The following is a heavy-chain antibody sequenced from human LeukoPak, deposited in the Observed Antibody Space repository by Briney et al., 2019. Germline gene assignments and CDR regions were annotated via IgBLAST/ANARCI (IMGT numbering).Heavy chain of an antibody. CDR1: GFTFSSYS. V-gene: IGHV3-48*04. CDR2: ISSSSSTI. D-gene: IGHD3-9*01. J-gene: IGHJ3*02. CDR3: ARGEFVLRYFDWLLLGAFDI. Sequence: GSLRLSCAASGFTFSSYSMNWVRQAPGKGLEWVSYISSSSSTIYYADSVKGRFTISRENAKNSLYLQMNSLRAEDTALYYCARGEFVLRYFDWLLLGAFDIWGQGTMVTVSS.